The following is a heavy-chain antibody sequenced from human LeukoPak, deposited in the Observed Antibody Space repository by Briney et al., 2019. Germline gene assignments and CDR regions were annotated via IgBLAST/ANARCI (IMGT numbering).Heavy chain of an antibody. V-gene: IGHV1-8*01. CDR3: ARGRGSGHKENWFDP. Sequence: ASVKVSFKASGYTFTIYNISWVRQATGPGQEWMGVMNPNSGNTDYTQKFQGRVTMTRNTSISTAYMELSSLRSEDTAVYYCARGRGSGHKENWFDPWGQGTLVTVSS. D-gene: IGHD6-19*01. J-gene: IGHJ5*02. CDR2: MNPNSGNT. CDR1: GYTFTIYN.